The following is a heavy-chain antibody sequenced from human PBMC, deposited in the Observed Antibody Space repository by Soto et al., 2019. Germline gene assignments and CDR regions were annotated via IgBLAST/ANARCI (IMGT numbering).Heavy chain of an antibody. V-gene: IGHV3-66*01. CDR3: ARVVGDFDAFDI. CDR1: GFTVTSNY. CDR2: IYSGGST. J-gene: IGHJ3*02. D-gene: IGHD4-17*01. Sequence: GGSLRLSCAASGFTVTSNYMSWVRQAPGKGLEWVSVIYSGGSTYYADSVKGRFTISRDNSKNTLYLQMNSLRAEDTAVYYCARVVGDFDAFDIWGQGTMVTVSS.